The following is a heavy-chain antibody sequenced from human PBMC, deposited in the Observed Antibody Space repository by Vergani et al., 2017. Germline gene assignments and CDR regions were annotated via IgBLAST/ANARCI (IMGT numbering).Heavy chain of an antibody. CDR3: ARLSYGTTPYLQGGYDC. D-gene: IGHD4/OR15-4a*01. J-gene: IGHJ4*02. Sequence: RLVQSGGGLAHPGGSLRLSCAASGLPVSGFAFNTYAMIWVRQAPGKGLEWVSGISATGDDNTDYADSVQGRFTISRYNSKNMLYLQMNSLRAEDTAVYYCARLSYGTTPYLQGGYDCWGQGTLGSVSS. CDR2: ISATGDDNT. V-gene: IGHV3-23*04. CDR1: GLPVSGFAFNTYA.